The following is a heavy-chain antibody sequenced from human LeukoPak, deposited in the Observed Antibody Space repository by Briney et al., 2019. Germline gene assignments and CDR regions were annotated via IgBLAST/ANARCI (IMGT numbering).Heavy chain of an antibody. CDR3: ASRPRADIGPLDF. D-gene: IGHD1-14*01. V-gene: IGHV3-23*01. J-gene: IGHJ4*02. Sequence: QPGVSLRLSCAASGFTFSDYAMSWVRQAPGKGLEWVSSITGSGSRTYYTDSVKGRFTISRDNSKNTLYLQMNSLRADETAVYYCASRPRADIGPLDFWAQGTLVTVSS. CDR1: GFTFSDYA. CDR2: ITGSGSRT.